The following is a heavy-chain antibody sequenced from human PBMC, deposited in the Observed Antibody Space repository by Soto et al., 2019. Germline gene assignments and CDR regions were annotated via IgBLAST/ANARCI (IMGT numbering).Heavy chain of an antibody. D-gene: IGHD1-7*01. CDR2: IGTAGDT. CDR1: GFTFSSYD. CDR3: ARADFGTTLFDY. Sequence: GGSLRLSCAASGFTFSSYDMHWVRQATGKGLEWVSAIGTAGDTYYPGSVKGRFTISRENAKNSLYLQMNSLRAGDTAVYYCARADFGTTLFDYWGQGTLVTVSS. V-gene: IGHV3-13*01. J-gene: IGHJ4*02.